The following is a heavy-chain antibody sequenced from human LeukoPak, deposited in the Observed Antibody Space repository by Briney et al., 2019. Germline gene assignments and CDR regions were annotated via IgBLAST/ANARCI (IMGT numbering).Heavy chain of an antibody. V-gene: IGHV3-23*01. Sequence: GGSLRLSCAASGFTFSSYAMSWVRQAPGKGLEWVSAISGSGGSTYYADSVKGRFTISRDNSKNTLCLQMNSLRAEDTAVYYCAKAPYYYDSSGYGNWGQGTLVTVSS. J-gene: IGHJ4*02. CDR2: ISGSGGST. D-gene: IGHD3-22*01. CDR3: AKAPYYYDSSGYGN. CDR1: GFTFSSYA.